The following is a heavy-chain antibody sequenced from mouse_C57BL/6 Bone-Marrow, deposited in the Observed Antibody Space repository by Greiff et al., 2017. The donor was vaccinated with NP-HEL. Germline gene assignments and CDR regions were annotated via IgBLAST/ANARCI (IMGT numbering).Heavy chain of an antibody. J-gene: IGHJ4*01. CDR1: GYNIKDDY. CDR3: TTGAVVAYYCAMDD. V-gene: IGHV14-4*01. Sequence: EVQLQESGAELVRPGASVKLSCTASGYNIKDDYMHWVKQRPEQGLEWIGWIDPENGDTEYASKFQGKATLTADTSSNTAYLQLSSLTSEDTAVYYGTTGAVVAYYCAMDDWGQGTSVTVSS. CDR2: IDPENGDT. D-gene: IGHD1-1*01.